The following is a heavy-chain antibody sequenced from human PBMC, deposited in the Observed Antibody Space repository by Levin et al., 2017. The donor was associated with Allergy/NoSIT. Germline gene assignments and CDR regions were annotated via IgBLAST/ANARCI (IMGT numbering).Heavy chain of an antibody. D-gene: IGHD5-18*01. Sequence: LSLTCAASGFTFSGFTMHWVRQASGKGLEWVGRIRSKANNYATAYAASVKGRFTISRDDSRDTAYLQMSSLKTEDTAVYYCTSLDTEDYWGQGTLVTVSS. CDR3: TSLDTEDY. CDR1: GFTFSGFT. CDR2: IRSKANNYAT. J-gene: IGHJ4*02. V-gene: IGHV3-73*01.